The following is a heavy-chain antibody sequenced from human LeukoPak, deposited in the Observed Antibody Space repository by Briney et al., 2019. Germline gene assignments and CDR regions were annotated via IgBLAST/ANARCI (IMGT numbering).Heavy chain of an antibody. J-gene: IGHJ3*02. CDR2: IYNTGST. CDR1: GGSINGYY. V-gene: IGHV4-59*01. D-gene: IGHD2-15*01. CDR3: ARPHRGPFAFDI. Sequence: SETLSLTCTVSGGSINGYYWSWIRQPPGKGLEWIGYIYNTGSTKYNPSLKSRVTISEDTSKNQFSLELNSVTAADTAMYYCARPHRGPFAFDIWGQGTMVTVSS.